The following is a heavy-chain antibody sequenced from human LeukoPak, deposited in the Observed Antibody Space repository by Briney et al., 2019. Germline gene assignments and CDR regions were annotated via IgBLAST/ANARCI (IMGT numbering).Heavy chain of an antibody. CDR1: GFTFSSYA. CDR3: GRGSVGFGELNY. CDR2: ISYDGSNK. V-gene: IGHV3-30-3*01. Sequence: GGSVRLSCAASGFTFSSYAMHWVRQAPGKGLEWVAVISYDGSNKFYADSVKGRFTLSRDNSKNTLYLQMNSLRIEDTAVYYCGRGSVGFGELNYWGQGTLVTVSS. D-gene: IGHD3-10*01. J-gene: IGHJ4*02.